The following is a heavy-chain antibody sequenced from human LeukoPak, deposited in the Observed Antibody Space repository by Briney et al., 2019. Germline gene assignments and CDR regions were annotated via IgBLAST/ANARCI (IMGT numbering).Heavy chain of an antibody. CDR1: GITFSSYG. CDR3: AKSLESTNYYYHMDV. V-gene: IGHV3-23*01. CDR2: ISGSGGST. D-gene: IGHD2-2*01. J-gene: IGHJ6*03. Sequence: GGSLRLSCAASGITFSSYGMSWVRQAPGKGLEWVSAISGSGGSTYYADSVKGRFTISRDNSKNTLYLQTNSLRAEDTAVYYCAKSLESTNYYYHMDVWGKGTTVTISS.